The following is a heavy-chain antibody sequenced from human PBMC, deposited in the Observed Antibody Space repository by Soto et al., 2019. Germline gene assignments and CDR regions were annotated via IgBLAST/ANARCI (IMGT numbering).Heavy chain of an antibody. CDR1: GYTFTSYA. CDR2: INAGNGNT. J-gene: IGHJ6*02. V-gene: IGHV1-3*01. D-gene: IGHD6-25*01. Sequence: GPVKVSCKASGYTFTSYAMHWVRQAPGQRLEWMGWINAGNGNTKYSQKFQGRVTITRDTSASTAYMELSSLRSEDTAVYYCARRAADYGMDVWGQGTTVTVSS. CDR3: ARRAADYGMDV.